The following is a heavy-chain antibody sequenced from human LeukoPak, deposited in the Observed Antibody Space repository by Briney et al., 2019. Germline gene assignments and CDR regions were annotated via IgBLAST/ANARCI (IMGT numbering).Heavy chain of an antibody. CDR2: ISPIFGTA. V-gene: IGHV1-69*05. CDR3: ASRRYYDFWSGYYPRYYYYMDV. CDR1: GGTFSSYA. Sequence: SVKVSCTASGGTFSSYAISWVRQAPGQGLEWMGRISPIFGTANYAQKFQGRVTITTDKSTSTAYMELNSLRSEDTAVYYCASRRYYDFWSGYYPRYYYYMDVWGKGATVTASS. J-gene: IGHJ6*03. D-gene: IGHD3-3*01.